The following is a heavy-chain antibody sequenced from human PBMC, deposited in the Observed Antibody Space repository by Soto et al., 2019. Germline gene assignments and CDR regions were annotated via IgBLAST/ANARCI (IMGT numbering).Heavy chain of an antibody. CDR2: ISGSGVST. CDR1: GFTFSSYA. J-gene: IGHJ5*02. Sequence: GGSLRLSCAASGFTFSSYAISWVRQAPWKGLEWVSAISGSGVSTYYADSVKGRFTISRDNSKNTLYLQMNSLRAEDTAVYYCANDPRTNTIFGVFRWFDPWGQGTLVTVSS. V-gene: IGHV3-23*01. CDR3: ANDPRTNTIFGVFRWFDP. D-gene: IGHD3-3*01.